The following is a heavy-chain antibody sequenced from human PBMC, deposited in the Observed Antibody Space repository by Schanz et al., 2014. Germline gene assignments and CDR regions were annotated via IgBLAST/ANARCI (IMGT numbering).Heavy chain of an antibody. V-gene: IGHV3-66*01. J-gene: IGHJ4*02. CDR3: ARGGPAYYFDD. CDR1: GFSVGNKY. CDR2: IYIGGNT. Sequence: EVQLVESGGGLVQPGGSLRLSCVASGFSVGNKYMNWVRQAPGKGLEWVSFIYIGGNTYYADSVKGRFTISRDNSKNTVYIQMNSLRAEDTAVYYCARGGPAYYFDDWGQGTLVTVSS.